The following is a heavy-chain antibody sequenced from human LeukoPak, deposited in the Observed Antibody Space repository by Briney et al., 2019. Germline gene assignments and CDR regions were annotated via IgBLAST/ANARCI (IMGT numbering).Heavy chain of an antibody. CDR1: GFTFSSYA. D-gene: IGHD2-2*01. V-gene: IGHV3-23*01. CDR2: ISGSGGST. Sequence: PGGSLRLSCAASGFTFSSYAMSWVRQAPGKGLEWVSAISGSGGSTYYADSVKDRFTISGDNSKNTLYLQMNSLRAEDTAVYYCAKCYERGQRARYAFDIWGQGTMVTVSS. J-gene: IGHJ3*02. CDR3: AKCYERGQRARYAFDI.